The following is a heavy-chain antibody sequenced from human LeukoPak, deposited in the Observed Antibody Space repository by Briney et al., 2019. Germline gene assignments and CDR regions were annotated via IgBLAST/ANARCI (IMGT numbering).Heavy chain of an antibody. CDR3: AKDVYDSSGYYYDKYYFDY. D-gene: IGHD3-22*01. Sequence: GGSLRLSCAASGFTFSSYSMNWVRQAPGKGLEWVSYISCSSGSILYADSVKGRFTISRDNSKNTLYLQMNSLRAEDTAVYYCAKDVYDSSGYYYDKYYFDYWGQGTLVTVS. V-gene: IGHV3-48*01. J-gene: IGHJ4*02. CDR1: GFTFSSYS. CDR2: ISCSSGSI.